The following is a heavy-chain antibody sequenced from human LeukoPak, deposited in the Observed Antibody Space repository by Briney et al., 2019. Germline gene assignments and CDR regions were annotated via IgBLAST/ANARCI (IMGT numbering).Heavy chain of an antibody. V-gene: IGHV3-30-3*02. CDR1: GFTFRNYA. CDR3: AKSAGWFGELSPRGIYFDY. J-gene: IGHJ4*02. D-gene: IGHD3-10*01. CDR2: ISYDGSTN. Sequence: QPGGSLRLSCAGSGFTFRNYAVHWVRQAPGKGLEWVAVISYDGSTNYYADSVKGRFTTSRDNSKNTMYPQMNSLRAEDTAVYYCAKSAGWFGELSPRGIYFDYWGQGTLVTVSS.